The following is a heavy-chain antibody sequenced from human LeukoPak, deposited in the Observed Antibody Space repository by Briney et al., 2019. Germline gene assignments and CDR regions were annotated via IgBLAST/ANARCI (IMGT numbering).Heavy chain of an antibody. D-gene: IGHD5-24*01. Sequence: GGTLRLSCAASGFTFSSYAMSWVRQAPGKGLKWVSTIIGSADTTYYADSVKGRFTISRDNSKNTLYLRMFSLRAEDTAVYYCAKDRRWLQEGYFDYWGQGTLVTVSS. CDR1: GFTFSSYA. V-gene: IGHV3-23*01. J-gene: IGHJ4*02. CDR2: IIGSADTT. CDR3: AKDRRWLQEGYFDY.